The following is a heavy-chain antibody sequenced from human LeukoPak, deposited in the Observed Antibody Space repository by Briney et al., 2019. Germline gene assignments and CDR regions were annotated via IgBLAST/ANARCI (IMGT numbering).Heavy chain of an antibody. D-gene: IGHD3-3*01. V-gene: IGHV3-33*01. Sequence: QTGGSLRLSCAASGFTFSSYGMHWVRQAPGKGLEWVAVIWYDGSNKYYADSVKGRFTISRDNSKNPLYLQMNGLRAEDTAVYYCARDRREYDFWSGYYDYWGQGTLVTVSS. CDR2: IWYDGSNK. CDR1: GFTFSSYG. J-gene: IGHJ4*02. CDR3: ARDRREYDFWSGYYDY.